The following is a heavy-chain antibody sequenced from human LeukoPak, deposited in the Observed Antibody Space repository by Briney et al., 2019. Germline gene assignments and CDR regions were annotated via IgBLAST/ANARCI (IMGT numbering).Heavy chain of an antibody. V-gene: IGHV3-48*03. D-gene: IGHD3-10*02. CDR2: ISSSSSTI. CDR3: AELGITTIGGV. J-gene: IGHJ6*04. CDR1: GFTFSSYE. Sequence: GGSLRLSCAASGFTFSSYEMNWVRQAPGKGLEWVSYISSSSSTIYYADSVKGRFTISRDNAKNSLYLQMNSLRAEDTAVYYCAELGITTIGGVWGKGTTVTISS.